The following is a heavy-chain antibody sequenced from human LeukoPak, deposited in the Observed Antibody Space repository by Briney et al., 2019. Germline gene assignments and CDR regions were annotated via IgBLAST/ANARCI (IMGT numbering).Heavy chain of an antibody. CDR1: GFTFSSYS. Sequence: GGSLRLSCAASGFTFSSYSMNWVRQAPGKGLEWVSSISYSTSYIYYADSVKGRFTISRDNAKNSLYLQMNSLRAEDTALYYCARGRSITLLRGVAMSDGFDIWGQGAMVAVSS. D-gene: IGHD3-10*01. CDR3: ARGRSITLLRGVAMSDGFDI. CDR2: ISYSTSYI. J-gene: IGHJ3*02. V-gene: IGHV3-21*01.